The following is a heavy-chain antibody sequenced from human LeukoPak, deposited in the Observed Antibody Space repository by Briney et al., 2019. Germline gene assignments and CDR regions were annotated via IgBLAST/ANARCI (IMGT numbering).Heavy chain of an antibody. J-gene: IGHJ3*02. CDR2: IKQDGSEK. D-gene: IGHD3-16*01. CDR3: ARDLTDGGITIDAFDI. CDR1: GFTFSSYW. V-gene: IGHV3-7*01. Sequence: PGGSLRLSCAASGFTFSSYWMSWVRQAPGKGLEWVANIKQDGSEKYYVDSVKGRFTISRDNAKNSLYLQMNSLRAEDTAVYYCARDLTDGGITIDAFDIWGQGTMVTVSS.